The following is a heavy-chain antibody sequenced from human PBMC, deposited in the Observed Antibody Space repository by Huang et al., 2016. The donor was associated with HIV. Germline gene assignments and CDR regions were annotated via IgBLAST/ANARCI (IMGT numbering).Heavy chain of an antibody. CDR1: GYIFSNDD. D-gene: IGHD6-19*01. J-gene: IGHJ4*02. CDR3: ARLTSGWYQDY. Sequence: QVQLVQSGPEVKKPGASVKVSCQTSGYIFSNDDINWVRQAPGQGLQWMGWLNPNSGNTAYGQNFQGRVTLTRSTSTGAAYMVLNSLTSQDTAVYYCARLTSGWYQDYWGQGTLVTVSS. V-gene: IGHV1-8*01. CDR2: LNPNSGNT.